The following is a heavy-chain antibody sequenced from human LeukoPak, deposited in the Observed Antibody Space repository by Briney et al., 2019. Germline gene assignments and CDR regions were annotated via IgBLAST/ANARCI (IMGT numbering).Heavy chain of an antibody. CDR1: GFTFSTYG. Sequence: GGSLRLSCAASGFTFSTYGMHWVRQAPGMGLEWVAVIAYDENNKYYADSVKGRFTISRDNSKNTLYLQMNSLRAEDTAVYYCAKVVVPAGQVYYYYYYMDVWGKGTTVTVSS. CDR3: AKVVVPAGQVYYYYYYMDV. D-gene: IGHD2-2*01. CDR2: IAYDENNK. J-gene: IGHJ6*03. V-gene: IGHV3-30*18.